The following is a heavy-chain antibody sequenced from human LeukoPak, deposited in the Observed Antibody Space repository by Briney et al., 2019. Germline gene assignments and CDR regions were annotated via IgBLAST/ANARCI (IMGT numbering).Heavy chain of an antibody. J-gene: IGHJ3*02. Sequence: SEKVSCKASGGTFSSYAISWVRQAPGQGLEWMGRIIPIFGIANYAQKFQGRVTITADKSTSTAYMELSSLRSEDTAVYYCARKYYDSSAYTPDAFDIWGQGTMVTVSS. CDR1: GGTFSSYA. CDR2: IIPIFGIA. CDR3: ARKYYDSSAYTPDAFDI. V-gene: IGHV1-69*04. D-gene: IGHD3-22*01.